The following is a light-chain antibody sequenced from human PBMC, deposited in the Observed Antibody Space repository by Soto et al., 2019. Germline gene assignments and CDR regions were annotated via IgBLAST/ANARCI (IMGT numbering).Light chain of an antibody. CDR2: AVS. Sequence: AIQMTQSPSSLSASVGERVTITCRASQDIRNELAWYQHKPGKAPNLLIYAVSNLQSGVPSRFSGSGSGTDFTLTISSLQPEDFATYYCLQDFTYPLTFGGGTKVAIK. CDR1: QDIRNE. CDR3: LQDFTYPLT. J-gene: IGKJ4*01. V-gene: IGKV1-6*01.